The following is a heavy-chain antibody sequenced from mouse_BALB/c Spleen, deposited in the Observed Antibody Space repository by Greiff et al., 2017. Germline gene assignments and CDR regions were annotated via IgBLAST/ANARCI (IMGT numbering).Heavy chain of an antibody. Sequence: EVMLVESGGGLVQPGGSMKLSCVASGFTFSNYWMNWVRQSPEKGLEWVAEIRLKSNNYATHYAESVKGRFTISRDDSKSSVYLQMNNLRAEDTGIYYCTRKDDGYYEAWFAYWGQGTLVTVSA. CDR1: GFTFSNYW. CDR2: IRLKSNNYAT. V-gene: IGHV6-6*02. D-gene: IGHD2-3*01. J-gene: IGHJ3*01. CDR3: TRKDDGYYEAWFAY.